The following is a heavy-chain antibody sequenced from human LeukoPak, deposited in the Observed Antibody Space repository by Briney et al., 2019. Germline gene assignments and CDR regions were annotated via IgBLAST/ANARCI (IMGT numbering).Heavy chain of an antibody. J-gene: IGHJ6*02. V-gene: IGHV1-69*01. CDR3: ARTSRNLYGMDV. D-gene: IGHD2-2*01. Sequence: SVTVSFTASGGTFSSSTISWLRQAPGQGLEWMGGVIPIFGAANYAQKFQGRVTITADESTTTAHMEISSLKSEDTGVYYCARTSRNLYGMDVWGQGTTVTVSS. CDR1: GGTFSSST. CDR2: VIPIFGAA.